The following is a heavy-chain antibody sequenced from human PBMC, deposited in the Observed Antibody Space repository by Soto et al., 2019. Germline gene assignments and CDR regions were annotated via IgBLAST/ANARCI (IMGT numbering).Heavy chain of an antibody. V-gene: IGHV5-51*01. CDR1: GYSFTSYW. CDR2: IYPGDSDT. CDR3: AGSTIIGVGYYYYGMDV. D-gene: IGHD3-3*01. J-gene: IGHJ6*02. Sequence: GESLKISCKGSGYSFTSYWIGWVRQMPGKGLEWMGIIYPGDSDTRYSPSFQGQVTISADKSISTAYLQWSSLKASDTAMYYCAGSTIIGVGYYYYGMDVWGQGATVTVSS.